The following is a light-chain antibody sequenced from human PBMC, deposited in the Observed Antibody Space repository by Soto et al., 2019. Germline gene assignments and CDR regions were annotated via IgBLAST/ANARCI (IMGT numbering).Light chain of an antibody. V-gene: IGLV2-11*01. Sequence: QSVLTQPRSVSGSPGQSVTISCTGTSSDVGAFNYVSWYQQHPGKAPKFLIYAVSKRPSGVPDRFSGSKSGNAASLTISGLQAEDEADYYCCSYAGSYTWVFGGGTKLTVL. CDR3: CSYAGSYTWV. J-gene: IGLJ3*02. CDR1: SSDVGAFNY. CDR2: AVS.